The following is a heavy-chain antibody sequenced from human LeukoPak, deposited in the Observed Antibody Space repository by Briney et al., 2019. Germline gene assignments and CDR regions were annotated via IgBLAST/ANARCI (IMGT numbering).Heavy chain of an antibody. CDR3: AKQRDYSSSWYDLNLDY. V-gene: IGHV3-33*06. Sequence: GGSLRLSCAASGFTFSSYGMHWVRQAPGKGLEWVAVIWYDGSNKYYADSVKGRFTISRDNSKNTLYLQMNSLRAEDTAVYYCAKQRDYSSSWYDLNLDYWGQGTLVTVSS. J-gene: IGHJ4*02. CDR1: GFTFSSYG. CDR2: IWYDGSNK. D-gene: IGHD6-13*01.